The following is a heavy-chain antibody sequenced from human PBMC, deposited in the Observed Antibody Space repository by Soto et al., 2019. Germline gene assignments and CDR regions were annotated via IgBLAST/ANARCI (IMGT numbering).Heavy chain of an antibody. CDR1: GYTFTSYG. CDR2: INSNNGNT. J-gene: IGHJ4*02. CDR3: ARDGYFDH. V-gene: IGHV1-18*01. Sequence: QVKLVQSGAEVKKPGDSLRVSCKASGYTFTSYGIGWVRQAPGQGLEWMGWINSNNGNTKYAQNLQGRVTMTTDASTSTAYMELRSLRSDDAAVYYCARDGYFDHWGQGTLVTVSS.